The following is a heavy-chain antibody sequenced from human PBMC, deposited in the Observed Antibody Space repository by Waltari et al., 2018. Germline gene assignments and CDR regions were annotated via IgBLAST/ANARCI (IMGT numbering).Heavy chain of an antibody. J-gene: IGHJ4*02. CDR3: AKGPYCSGGNCYQPYFDY. CDR2: ISAGGDVT. Sequence: EVQLLESGGGLVQPGGSLRLSCVASGLTFSNYVMKWVRQAPGKGLEWVSAISAGGDVTYYADSVKGRFTISTDNSKNTLYLQMNSLRAEDTAVYYCAKGPYCSGGNCYQPYFDYWGQGTLVTVSS. D-gene: IGHD2-15*01. CDR1: GLTFSNYV. V-gene: IGHV3-23*01.